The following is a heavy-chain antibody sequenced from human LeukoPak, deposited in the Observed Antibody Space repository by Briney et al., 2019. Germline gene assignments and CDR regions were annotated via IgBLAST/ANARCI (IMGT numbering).Heavy chain of an antibody. CDR2: ISSSSTI. Sequence: GGSLRLSCAASGFTFSSYSMNWVRQAPGKGLEWVSYISSSSTIYYADSVKGRFTISRDNAKNSLYLQMNSLRAEDTAVYYCASWRYYYDSSGYQDWGQGTLVTVSS. CDR3: ASWRYYYDSSGYQD. J-gene: IGHJ4*02. V-gene: IGHV3-48*01. D-gene: IGHD3-22*01. CDR1: GFTFSSYS.